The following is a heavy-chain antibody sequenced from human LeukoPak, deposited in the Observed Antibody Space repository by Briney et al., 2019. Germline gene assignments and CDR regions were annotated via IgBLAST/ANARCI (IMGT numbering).Heavy chain of an antibody. CDR2: INPNSGGT. CDR1: GYTFTGYY. D-gene: IGHD3-10*01. CDR3: ARDQGWFGELLGI. J-gene: IGHJ3*02. Sequence: ASVKVSRKASGYTFTGYYMHWVRQAPGQGLEWMGWINPNSGGTNYAQKFQGRVTMTRDTSISTAYMELSRLRSDDTAVYYCARDQGWFGELLGIWGQGTMVTVSS. V-gene: IGHV1-2*02.